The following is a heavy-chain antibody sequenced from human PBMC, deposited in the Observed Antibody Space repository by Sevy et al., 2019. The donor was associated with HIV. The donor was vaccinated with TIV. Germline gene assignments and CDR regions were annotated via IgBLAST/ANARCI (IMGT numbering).Heavy chain of an antibody. V-gene: IGHV3-73*01. D-gene: IGHD2-21*02. CDR2: IRSKANNYAK. CDR3: TRLGGTVVTPYYAMDV. CDR1: GFTFGGSA. Sequence: GGSLRLSCAASGFTFGGSAMHWVRQASGKGLEWVGRIRSKANNYAKAHAASVKGRFTISRDDYKNTAYLQMNSLKTEDTAVYYCTRLGGTVVTPYYAMDVWGQGTTVTVSS. J-gene: IGHJ6*02.